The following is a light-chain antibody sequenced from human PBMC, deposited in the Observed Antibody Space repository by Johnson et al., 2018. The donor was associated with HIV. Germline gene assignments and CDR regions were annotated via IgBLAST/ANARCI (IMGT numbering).Light chain of an antibody. J-gene: IGLJ1*01. CDR3: GTWDSSLSALYV. CDR2: DNN. V-gene: IGLV1-51*01. Sequence: QAVLTQPPSVSAAPGQKVTISCSGSSSNIGNNYVSWYQQVPGTAPKLLIYDNNKRPSGIPDRFSGSKSGTSATLAITGLQTGDEADYYCGTWDSSLSALYVFGTGTKVTVL. CDR1: SSNIGNNY.